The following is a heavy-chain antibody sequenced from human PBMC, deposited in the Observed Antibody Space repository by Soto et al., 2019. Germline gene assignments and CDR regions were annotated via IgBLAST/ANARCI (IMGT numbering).Heavy chain of an antibody. D-gene: IGHD2-15*01. CDR2: INAGNGNT. CDR1: GYTFTSYA. Sequence: QVQLVQSGAEVKKPGASVKVSCKASGYTFTSYAMHWVRQAPGQRLEWMGWINAGNGNTKYSQKFQGRVTITRDTSASTAYMELSSLRSEDTAVYYCASLYCSGGSCYSLGYWGQGTLVTVSS. V-gene: IGHV1-3*01. CDR3: ASLYCSGGSCYSLGY. J-gene: IGHJ4*02.